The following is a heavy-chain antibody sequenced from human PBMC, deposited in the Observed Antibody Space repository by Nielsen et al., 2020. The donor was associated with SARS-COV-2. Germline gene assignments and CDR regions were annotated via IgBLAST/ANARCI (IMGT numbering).Heavy chain of an antibody. CDR1: GFTFSSYA. J-gene: IGHJ4*02. CDR3: AKDVGYCSSTSYNPY. V-gene: IGHV3-23*01. D-gene: IGHD2-2*01. Sequence: GESLKISCAASGFTFSSYAMSWVRQAPGKGLEWVSAISGSGGSTYYADSVKGRFTISRDNSKNTLYLQMNSLRAEDTAVYYCAKDVGYCSSTSYNPYWGQGTLVTVSS. CDR2: ISGSGGST.